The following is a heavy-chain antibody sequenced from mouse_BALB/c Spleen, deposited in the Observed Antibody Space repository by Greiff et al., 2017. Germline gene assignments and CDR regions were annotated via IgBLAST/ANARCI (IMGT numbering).Heavy chain of an antibody. Sequence: EVQLVESGGGLVQPGGSMKLSCVASGFTFSNYWMNWVRQSPEKGLEWVAEIRLKSNNYATHYAESVKGRFTISRDDSKSSVYLQMNNLRAEDTGIYYCTSTARAAWFAYWGQGTLVTVSA. CDR1: GFTFSNYW. CDR2: IRLKSNNYAT. D-gene: IGHD3-1*01. CDR3: TSTARAAWFAY. J-gene: IGHJ3*01. V-gene: IGHV6-6*02.